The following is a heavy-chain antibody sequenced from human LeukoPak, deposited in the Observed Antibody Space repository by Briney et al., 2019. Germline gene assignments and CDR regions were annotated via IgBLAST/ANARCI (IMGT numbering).Heavy chain of an antibody. CDR3: AKDSLNFGYDPYYFDY. CDR2: IRYDGSNK. Sequence: PGGFLRLSCAASGFTFSSYGMHWVRQAPGKGLEWVAFIRYDGSNKYYADSVKGRFTISRDNSKNTLYLQMNSLRAEDTAVYYCAKDSLNFGYDPYYFDYWGQGTLVTVSS. J-gene: IGHJ4*02. V-gene: IGHV3-30*02. CDR1: GFTFSSYG. D-gene: IGHD5-12*01.